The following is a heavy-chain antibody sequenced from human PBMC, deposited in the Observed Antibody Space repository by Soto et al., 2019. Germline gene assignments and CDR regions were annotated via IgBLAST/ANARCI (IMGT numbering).Heavy chain of an antibody. Sequence: EAQLSEYGGDLVQPGGSLRLSCAASGFSFSDYSMNWVRQAPGKGLEWVAFIDLTGTMTDYRETVKGRFTLSKDKSMKTVYLQMNNLRVEDAAIYYCTKDRVPDGIYSFDYWGQGALVTVSS. CDR1: GFSFSDYS. V-gene: IGHV3-23*05. CDR3: TKDRVPDGIYSFDY. J-gene: IGHJ4*02. CDR2: IDLTGTMT. D-gene: IGHD2-21*01.